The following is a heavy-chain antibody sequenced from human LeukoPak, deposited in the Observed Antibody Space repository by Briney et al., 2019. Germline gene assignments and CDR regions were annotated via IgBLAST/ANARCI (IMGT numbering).Heavy chain of an antibody. V-gene: IGHV4-34*01. D-gene: IGHD5-18*01. J-gene: IGHJ4*02. CDR2: INHSGST. Sequence: PSETLSLTFAVYGGSFSGYSWGWFRQPPGKGLEWIGEINHSGSTNYNPSLKSRVTISVDTSKNQFSLKLSSVTAADTAVYYCARGRGGYSYGLIDYWGQGTLVTVSS. CDR1: GGSFSGYS. CDR3: ARGRGGYSYGLIDY.